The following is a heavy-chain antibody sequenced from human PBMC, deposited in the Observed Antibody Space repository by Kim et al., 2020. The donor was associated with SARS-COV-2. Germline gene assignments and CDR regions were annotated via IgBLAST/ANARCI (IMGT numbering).Heavy chain of an antibody. Sequence: GGSLRLSCAASGFTFSSYWMGWVRQAPGKGLEWLANIKQDQSDRTYVDSVRGRFTISRDNGKNSLYLQMNSLRAEDTAVYYCARDSGGSLYYWGEGTLVT. D-gene: IGHD3-16*01. CDR3: ARDSGGSLYY. V-gene: IGHV3-7*03. CDR1: GFTFSSYW. J-gene: IGHJ4*02. CDR2: IKQDQSDR.